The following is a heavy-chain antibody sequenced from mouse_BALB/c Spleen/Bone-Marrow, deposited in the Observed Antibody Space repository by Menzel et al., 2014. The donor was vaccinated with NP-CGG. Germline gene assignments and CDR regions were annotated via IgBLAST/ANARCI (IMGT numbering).Heavy chain of an antibody. CDR3: ARDNYGSRFDY. J-gene: IGHJ2*01. CDR1: GFTFSSYG. CDR2: INNNDGNT. V-gene: IGHV5-6-3*01. Sequence: EVKLVESGGGLVQPGGSLKLSCAASGFTFSSYGMSWVRQTPDKRRELVATINNNDGNTYYPDSVKGRFTISRDNAKNTLYLQMSSLKSEDTAMYYCARDNYGSRFDYWGQGTTLTVSS. D-gene: IGHD1-1*01.